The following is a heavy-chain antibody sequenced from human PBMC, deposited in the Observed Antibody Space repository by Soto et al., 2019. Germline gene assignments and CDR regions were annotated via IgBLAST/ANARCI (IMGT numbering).Heavy chain of an antibody. D-gene: IGHD6-13*01. J-gene: IGHJ4*02. CDR2: ISTYNGNT. CDR3: AREGAHSTGWYDYFDQ. V-gene: IGHV1-18*04. Sequence: QVQLVQSGGEVKKPGASVNISCKATGYTFISYSITSVRQAPGQGLEWMGWISTYNGNTKYAQSLQGRVTLTRDTSTNTAFMEIRGLRSDDTAIYYCAREGAHSTGWYDYFDQWGQGTLVAVSS. CDR1: GYTFISYS.